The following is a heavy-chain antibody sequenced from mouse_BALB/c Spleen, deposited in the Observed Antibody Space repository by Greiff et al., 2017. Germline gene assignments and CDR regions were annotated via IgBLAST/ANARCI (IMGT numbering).Heavy chain of an antibody. CDR1: GFSLTSYG. Sequence: QVQLKQSGPGLVAPSQSLSITCTVSGFSLTSYGVHWVRQPPGKGLEWLGVIWAGGSTNYNSALMSRLSISKDNSKSQVFLKMNSLQTDDTAMYYCARRYRYDEAWFAYWGQGTLVTVSA. CDR2: IWAGGST. D-gene: IGHD2-14*01. J-gene: IGHJ3*01. CDR3: ARRYRYDEAWFAY. V-gene: IGHV2-9*02.